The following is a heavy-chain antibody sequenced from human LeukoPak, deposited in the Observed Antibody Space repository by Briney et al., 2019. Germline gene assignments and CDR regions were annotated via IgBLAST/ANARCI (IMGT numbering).Heavy chain of an antibody. CDR2: IKQDGSEK. CDR1: GFTFSSYA. CDR3: ARDFAYYDSSGYIY. V-gene: IGHV3-7*01. J-gene: IGHJ4*02. D-gene: IGHD3-22*01. Sequence: GGSLRLSCAASGFTFSSYAMSWVRQAPGKGLEWVANIKQDGSEKYYVDSVKGRFTISRDNAKNSLYLQMNSLRAEDTAVYYCARDFAYYDSSGYIYWGQGTPVTVSS.